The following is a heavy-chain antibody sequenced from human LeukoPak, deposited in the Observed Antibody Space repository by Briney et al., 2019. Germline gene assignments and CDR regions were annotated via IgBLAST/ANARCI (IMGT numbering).Heavy chain of an antibody. J-gene: IGHJ4*02. CDR1: GFTFSSYG. Sequence: GGSLRLSCAASGFTFSSYGMHWVRQAPGKGLEWVAVISYDGSNKYYADSVKGRFTISRDNSENTLYLQMNSLRAEDTAVYYCAAGSTAMVGFDYWGQGTLVTVSS. CDR3: AAGSTAMVGFDY. V-gene: IGHV3-30*03. D-gene: IGHD5-18*01. CDR2: ISYDGSNK.